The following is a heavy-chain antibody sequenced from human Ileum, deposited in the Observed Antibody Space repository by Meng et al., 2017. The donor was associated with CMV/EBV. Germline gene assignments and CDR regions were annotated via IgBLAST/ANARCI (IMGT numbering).Heavy chain of an antibody. J-gene: IGHJ3*02. CDR2: IYYSGST. V-gene: IGHV4-39*07. CDR1: GGSIRSSSYY. D-gene: IGHD3-10*01. Sequence: SETLSLTCTVSGGSIRSSSYYWGWIRQPPGKGLEWIGSIYYSGSTYYNPSLKSRVTISVDTSKNQFSLKLSSVTAADTAVYYCARGRPGNTFDIWGQGTMVTVSS. CDR3: ARGRPGNTFDI.